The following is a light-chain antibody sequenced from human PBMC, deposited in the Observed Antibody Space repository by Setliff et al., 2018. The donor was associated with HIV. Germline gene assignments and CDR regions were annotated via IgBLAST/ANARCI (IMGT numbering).Light chain of an antibody. CDR2: SVT. Sequence: QSVLTQPASVSGSPGQSITISCRGTNSDIGSHDYVSWYQQHPGKAPKLIIFSVTYRPSGVSDRFSGSKSGNTASLTISGLQPEDEADYYCASHRDTNTLEVFGTGTKVTVL. CDR1: NSDIGSHDY. CDR3: ASHRDTNTLEV. J-gene: IGLJ1*01. V-gene: IGLV2-14*03.